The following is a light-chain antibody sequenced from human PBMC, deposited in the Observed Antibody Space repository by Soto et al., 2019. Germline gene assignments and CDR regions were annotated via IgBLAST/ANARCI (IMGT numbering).Light chain of an antibody. CDR2: WAS. CDR1: QSVLYSSNNKNY. CDR3: QQYYSTPPYT. J-gene: IGKJ2*01. Sequence: DIVMTQSPDSLAVSLGERATINCKSSQSVLYSSNNKNYLAWYQQKPGQPPKLLIYWASTRESGVPYRFSGSGSGTDFTLPISSLQAEDVAVYYCQQYYSTPPYTFGQGTKLEIK. V-gene: IGKV4-1*01.